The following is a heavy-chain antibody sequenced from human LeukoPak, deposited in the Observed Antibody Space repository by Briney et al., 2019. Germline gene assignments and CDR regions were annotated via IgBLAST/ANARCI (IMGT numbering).Heavy chain of an antibody. Sequence: GGSLRLSCAASGFTFSSYSMNWVRQAPGKGLEWVSSISSSSSYIYYADSVKGRFTISRDNAKNSLYLQMNSLRAEDTAVYYCARDRDRIAVAGTAFDIWGEGTMVTVSS. D-gene: IGHD6-19*01. CDR3: ARDRDRIAVAGTAFDI. V-gene: IGHV3-21*01. CDR2: ISSSSSYI. CDR1: GFTFSSYS. J-gene: IGHJ3*02.